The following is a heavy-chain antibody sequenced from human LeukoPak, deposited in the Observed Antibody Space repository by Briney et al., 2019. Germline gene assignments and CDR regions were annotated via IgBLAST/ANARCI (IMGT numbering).Heavy chain of an antibody. CDR1: GFTFSNAW. V-gene: IGHV3-15*01. Sequence: GGSLRLSCAASGFTFSNAWMSWVRQAPGKGLEWVGRIKSKTDGGTTDYAAPAKGRFTISRDDSKNTLYLQMNSLKTEDTAVYYCTTETDSSGWSHYGMDVWGQGTTVTVSS. CDR3: TTETDSSGWSHYGMDV. D-gene: IGHD6-19*01. J-gene: IGHJ6*02. CDR2: IKSKTDGGTT.